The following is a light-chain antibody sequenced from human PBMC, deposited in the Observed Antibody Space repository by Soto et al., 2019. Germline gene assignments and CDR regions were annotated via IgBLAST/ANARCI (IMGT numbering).Light chain of an antibody. CDR3: QQYHTYPWT. Sequence: DIQMTQSPSSLCASLGDRVTITRRASQSISSYLNWYQQKPGKAPKLLIYAASSLESGVPSRFSGSGSGTEFTLTISSLQPDDFATYFCQQYHTYPWTFGQGTKVDIK. V-gene: IGKV1-39*01. J-gene: IGKJ1*01. CDR1: QSISSY. CDR2: AAS.